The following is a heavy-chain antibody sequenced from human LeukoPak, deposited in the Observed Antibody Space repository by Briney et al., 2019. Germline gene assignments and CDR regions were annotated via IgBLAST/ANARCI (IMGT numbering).Heavy chain of an antibody. D-gene: IGHD2-2*01. J-gene: IGHJ3*02. CDR1: GASISTYY. V-gene: IGHV4-4*07. Sequence: PSETLSLTCTVSGASISTYYWSWIRQPAGKGLEWIGRIYISGNTDYNPSLKSRVTMSVDTSNNQFSLKLSSVTAADTAPYYCARVSCTSSSCDLFAFDIWGQGTMVAVSS. CDR2: IYISGNT. CDR3: ARVSCTSSSCDLFAFDI.